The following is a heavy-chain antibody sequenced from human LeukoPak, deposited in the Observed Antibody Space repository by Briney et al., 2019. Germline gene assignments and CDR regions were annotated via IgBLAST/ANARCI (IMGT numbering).Heavy chain of an antibody. J-gene: IGHJ4*02. Sequence: GGSLRLSCAASGFTFSNYWMHWVRQVPGKGLVWVSRINPGGSSTAYADPVKGRFTISRDNAKNTLYLQMDSLRAEDTAIYYCARSNQADDYWGQGTLVTVS. D-gene: IGHD1-14*01. V-gene: IGHV3-74*01. CDR3: ARSNQADDY. CDR2: INPGGSST. CDR1: GFTFSNYW.